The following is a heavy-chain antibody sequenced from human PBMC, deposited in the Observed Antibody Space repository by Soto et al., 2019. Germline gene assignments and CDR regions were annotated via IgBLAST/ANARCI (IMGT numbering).Heavy chain of an antibody. J-gene: IGHJ4*02. V-gene: IGHV1-18*01. CDR1: GNTFASHG. D-gene: IGHD3-10*01. CDR3: ARVVPRGVAVVRDY. Sequence: GPEVKKPGASVKVSCKASGNTFASHGFSWVRQAPGQGLEWMGWISGFNGQTNYALKFQGRVTLTTDTSTSTAYMALRSLRSADTAVYFCARVVPRGVAVVRDYWGPGSLVTVSS. CDR2: ISGFNGQT.